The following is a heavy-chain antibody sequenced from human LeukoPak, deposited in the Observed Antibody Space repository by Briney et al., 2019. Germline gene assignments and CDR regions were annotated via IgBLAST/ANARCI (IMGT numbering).Heavy chain of an antibody. D-gene: IGHD5-12*01. CDR3: ARMHSGYDVFDY. Sequence: ASETLSLTCTVSGGSISSSSYYWGWIRQPPGKGLEWIGSIYYSGSTYYNPSLKSRVTISVDTSKNQFSLKPSSVTAADTAVYYCARMHSGYDVFDYWGQGTLVTVSS. CDR2: IYYSGST. V-gene: IGHV4-39*01. CDR1: GGSISSSSYY. J-gene: IGHJ4*02.